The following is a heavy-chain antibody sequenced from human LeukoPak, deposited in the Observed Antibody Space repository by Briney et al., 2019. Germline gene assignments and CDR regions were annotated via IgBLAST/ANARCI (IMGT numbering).Heavy chain of an antibody. D-gene: IGHD6-19*01. CDR1: GFTFSSYW. CDR3: ARELAGAVAGTDFDL. Sequence: PGGSLRLSCAASGFTFSSYWMHWVRQAPGKGLVWVSRINTDGSSTSYEDSVKGRFTISRDNAKNTLYLQMNSLRAEDTAVYYCARELAGAVAGTDFDLWGRGTLVTVSS. J-gene: IGHJ2*01. CDR2: INTDGSST. V-gene: IGHV3-74*01.